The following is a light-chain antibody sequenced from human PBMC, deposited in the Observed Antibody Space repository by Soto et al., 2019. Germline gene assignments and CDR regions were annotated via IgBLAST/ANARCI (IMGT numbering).Light chain of an antibody. CDR2: DGS. J-gene: IGLJ1*01. CDR3: SSFTSSTTYV. CDR1: SSDVGGYKY. Sequence: QSVLTQPASVSGSPGQSITISCTGSSSDVGGYKYVSWYQQHPGKAPKLMIYDGSNRPSGVSNRFSGSKSGNTASLTISGLQAEDEADYYCSSFTSSTTYVFGTGTKV. V-gene: IGLV2-14*01.